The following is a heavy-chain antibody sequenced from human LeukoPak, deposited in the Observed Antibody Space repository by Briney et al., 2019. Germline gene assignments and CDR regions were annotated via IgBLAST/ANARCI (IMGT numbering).Heavy chain of an antibody. CDR3: ARGRDYDILTGRNDY. CDR1: GFTFKTYT. V-gene: IGHV3-21*01. Sequence: GGSLRLSCAASGFTFKTYTMHWVRQAPGMGLEWVSSISSSSSYIFYADSVKGRFTISRDNAKNSLYLQMSSLRAEDAAVYYCARGRDYDILTGRNDYWGQGTLVTVSS. J-gene: IGHJ4*02. CDR2: ISSSSSYI. D-gene: IGHD3-9*01.